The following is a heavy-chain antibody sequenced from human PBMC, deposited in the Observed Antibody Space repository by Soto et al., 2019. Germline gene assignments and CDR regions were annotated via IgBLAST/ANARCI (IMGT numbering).Heavy chain of an antibody. CDR1: GFTFINAW. V-gene: IGHV3-15*01. CDR2: IKATNYGGTT. D-gene: IGHD3-16*01. CDR3: LIPPSPRWHGVAY. Sequence: EVPLVESGGGLVKPGGSVRLSCAASGFTFINAWMTWVRQVPGKGLEWVGHIKATNYGGTTDYAAPLRGRYSISRADSKNTLYLQMNHLKIEGTAVYYCLIPPSPRWHGVAYWGQGIPVSVS. J-gene: IGHJ4*01.